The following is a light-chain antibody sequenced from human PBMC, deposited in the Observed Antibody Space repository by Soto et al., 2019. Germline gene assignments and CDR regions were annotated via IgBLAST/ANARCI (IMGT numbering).Light chain of an antibody. V-gene: IGLV2-14*01. Sequence: QSALTQPDSVSGSPGQSITISCTGTSSDVGGYNYVSWYQQHPGKAPKLMIYDVNNRPSGVSNRFSGSKSGNTASLTISGLQAEDEADYYCSSYTGSSTYVVFGGGTKLTVL. CDR3: SSYTGSSTYVV. CDR2: DVN. CDR1: SSDVGGYNY. J-gene: IGLJ2*01.